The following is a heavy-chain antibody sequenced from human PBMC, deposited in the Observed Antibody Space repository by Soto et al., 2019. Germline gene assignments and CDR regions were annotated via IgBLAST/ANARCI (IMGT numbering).Heavy chain of an antibody. V-gene: IGHV1-69*13. CDR2: IIPIFGTA. J-gene: IGHJ4*02. D-gene: IGHD4-17*01. CDR1: GGTFSSYA. CDR3: ASQENDYGDYNLDY. Sequence: SVKVSCKASGGTFSSYAISWVRQAPGQGLEWMGGIIPIFGTANYAQKFQGRVTITADESTSTAYMELSSLRSEDTAVYYCASQENDYGDYNLDYWGQGTLVTVSS.